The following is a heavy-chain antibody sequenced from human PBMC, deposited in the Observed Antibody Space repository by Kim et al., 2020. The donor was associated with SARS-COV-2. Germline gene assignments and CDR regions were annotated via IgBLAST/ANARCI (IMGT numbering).Heavy chain of an antibody. J-gene: IGHJ4*02. V-gene: IGHV4-59*01. CDR1: GGSISSYY. D-gene: IGHD4-17*01. CDR2: IYYSGST. CDR3: ARGGTTVDY. Sequence: SETLSLTCTVSGGSISSYYWSWIRQPPGKGLEWIGYIYYSGSTNYNPSLKSRVTISVDTSKNQFSLKLSSVTAADTAVYYCARGGTTVDYWGQGTLVTVSS.